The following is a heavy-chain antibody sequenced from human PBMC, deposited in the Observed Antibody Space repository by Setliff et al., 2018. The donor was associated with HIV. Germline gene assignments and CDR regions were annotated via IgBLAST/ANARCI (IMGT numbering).Heavy chain of an antibody. CDR3: ARDRYGDYAYFDY. CDR1: GGSISSDTFY. J-gene: IGHJ4*02. CDR2: VYARGNT. Sequence: PSETLSLTCTVSGGSISSDTFYWSWIRQPAGKGLEWIGHVYARGNTNYNPSLKSRVTISVDTSKGQFSLKLSSVTAADTAVYYCARDRYGDYAYFDYWGQGTLVTVSS. V-gene: IGHV4-61*09. D-gene: IGHD4-17*01.